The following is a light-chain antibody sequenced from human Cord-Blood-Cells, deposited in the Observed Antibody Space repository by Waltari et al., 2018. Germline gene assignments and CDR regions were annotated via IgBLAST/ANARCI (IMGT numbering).Light chain of an antibody. Sequence: DIQMTQSPSSLSASVGDRVTITCRASQSISSYLNWYQQKPGKAPKLLIYAASSLQSGVTSRFSGSGSGTDFTLTISSLQPEDCATYYGQQSYSTPYTFGQGTKLEIK. CDR2: AAS. CDR3: QQSYSTPYT. V-gene: IGKV1-39*01. CDR1: QSISSY. J-gene: IGKJ2*01.